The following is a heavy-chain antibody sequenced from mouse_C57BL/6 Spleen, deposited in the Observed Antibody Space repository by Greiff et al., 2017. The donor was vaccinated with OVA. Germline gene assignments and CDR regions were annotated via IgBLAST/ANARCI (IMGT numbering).Heavy chain of an antibody. Sequence: EVKLMESGEGLVKPGGSLKLSCAASGFTFSSYAMSWVRQTPEKRLEWVAYISSGGDYIYYADTVKGRFTISRDNARNTLYLQMSSLKSEDTAMYYCTRDAPTGRGWYFDVWGTGTTVTVSS. D-gene: IGHD4-1*02. CDR1: GFTFSSYA. CDR2: ISSGGDYI. J-gene: IGHJ1*03. V-gene: IGHV5-9-1*02. CDR3: TRDAPTGRGWYFDV.